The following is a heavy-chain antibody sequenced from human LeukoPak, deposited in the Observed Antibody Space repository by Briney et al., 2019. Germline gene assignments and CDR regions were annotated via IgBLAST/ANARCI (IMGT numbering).Heavy chain of an antibody. CDR2: INPNSGGT. CDR1: GYAFSDYY. D-gene: IGHD2-15*01. CDR3: ARDFDGGYGLFDY. J-gene: IGHJ4*02. V-gene: IGHV1-2*02. Sequence: ASVKVSCKASGYAFSDYYMHWVRQAPGQGLEWMGWINPNSGGTKYAQKFQGRVTMTRDTSINTDYMEVSRLRSDDTAVYYCARDFDGGYGLFDYWGQGTLVTVSS.